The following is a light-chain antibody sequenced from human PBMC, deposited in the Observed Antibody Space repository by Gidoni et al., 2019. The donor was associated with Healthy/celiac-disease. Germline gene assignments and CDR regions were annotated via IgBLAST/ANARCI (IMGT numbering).Light chain of an antibody. CDR2: AAS. CDR3: QQSYSTPLT. Sequence: DIQMTQSPPSLSASVGDRVTITSRASQSISSYLNWYQQKPGEAPKLLIYAASSLQSGVASRFSGSGAGTDFTLTISSLQPEDFATYYYQQSYSTPLTFGGGTKVEIK. J-gene: IGKJ4*01. V-gene: IGKV1-39*01. CDR1: QSISSY.